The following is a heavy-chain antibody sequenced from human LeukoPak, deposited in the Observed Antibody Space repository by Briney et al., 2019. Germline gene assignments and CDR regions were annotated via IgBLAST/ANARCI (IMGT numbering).Heavy chain of an antibody. CDR1: GGSFSNYY. J-gene: IGHJ6*03. D-gene: IGHD1-7*01. CDR2: INDSGRI. CDR3: ARRWNYGRNYYIDV. V-gene: IGHV4-34*01. Sequence: PSESLSLTCAVYGGSFSNYYWSWIRQPPGKGLEWIGEINDSGRINYNPSLMSRVTVSVDTSKNQFSLRLTSVTATDTAVYYCARRWNYGRNYYIDVWGNGATVIVSS.